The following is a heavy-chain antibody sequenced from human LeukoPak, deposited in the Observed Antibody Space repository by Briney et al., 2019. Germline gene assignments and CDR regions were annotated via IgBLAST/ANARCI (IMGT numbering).Heavy chain of an antibody. CDR3: ATRGEGISSYGYVY. D-gene: IGHD5-18*01. CDR1: GVSVSSGSYY. CDR2: IYYSGST. V-gene: IGHV4-61*01. Sequence: SETLSLTCTVSGVSVSSGSYYWSWIRQPPGNGLEWIGYIYYSGSTNYNPSLKSRVTISVDTSKNQFSLKLSSVTAADTAVYYCATRGEGISSYGYVYWGQGTLVTVSS. J-gene: IGHJ4*02.